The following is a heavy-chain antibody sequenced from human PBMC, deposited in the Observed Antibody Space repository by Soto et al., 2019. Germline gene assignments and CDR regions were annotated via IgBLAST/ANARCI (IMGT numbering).Heavy chain of an antibody. J-gene: IGHJ5*02. Sequence: ASVKVSCKASGSTFTGYYMHWVRQAPGHGLEWMGWINPNSGGTNYAQKFQGWVTMTRDTSISTAYMELSRLRSDDTAVYYCARDADMGDTLGYCSGGSCWPNWFDPWGQGTLVTAPQ. CDR2: INPNSGGT. CDR3: ARDADMGDTLGYCSGGSCWPNWFDP. CDR1: GSTFTGYY. V-gene: IGHV1-2*04. D-gene: IGHD2-15*01.